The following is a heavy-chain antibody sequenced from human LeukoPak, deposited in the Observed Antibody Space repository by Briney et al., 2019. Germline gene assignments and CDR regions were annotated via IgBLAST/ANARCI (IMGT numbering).Heavy chain of an antibody. Sequence: PGGSLRLSCAASGFTFSSYAMSWVRQAPGKGLEWVSAISGSGGSTYYADSVKGRFTISGDNSKNTLYLQMNSLRAEDTAVYSCAKQWSGGDYNDWRTYNWFDPWGQGTLVTVSS. D-gene: IGHD2-21*02. CDR1: GFTFSSYA. CDR3: AKQWSGGDYNDWRTYNWFDP. CDR2: ISGSGGST. J-gene: IGHJ5*02. V-gene: IGHV3-23*01.